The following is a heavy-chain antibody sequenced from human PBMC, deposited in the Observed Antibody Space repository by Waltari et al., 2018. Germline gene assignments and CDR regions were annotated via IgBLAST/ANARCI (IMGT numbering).Heavy chain of an antibody. CDR1: GFSFGHYG. V-gene: IGHV3-33*01. CDR3: ARDRDRSSWTWYFDS. Sequence: QVKLVESGGGVVQPGTSLKISCAASGFSFGHYGMPWVRQAPGKGLEWVAVTWYDGSNQYYLDSVKGRFTISRDNSNNTLYLDMKNLRVEDTAIYYCARDRDRSSWTWYFDSWGQGTLVTVSS. D-gene: IGHD6-13*01. CDR2: TWYDGSNQ. J-gene: IGHJ4*02.